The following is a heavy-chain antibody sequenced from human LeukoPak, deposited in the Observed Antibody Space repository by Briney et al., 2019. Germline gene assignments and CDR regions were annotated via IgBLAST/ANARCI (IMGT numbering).Heavy chain of an antibody. V-gene: IGHV3-23*01. CDR1: GFTFSGFA. Sequence: GGSLRLSCAASGFTFSGFAMTWVRQAPGKGLEWVSSIGSDEKTHYSESVRGRFAISRDNAKNSLYLQMNSLRDEDTAVYYCAIDAWDLPLDAFDLWGQGTMVTVSS. CDR2: IGSDEKT. D-gene: IGHD1-26*01. CDR3: AIDAWDLPLDAFDL. J-gene: IGHJ3*01.